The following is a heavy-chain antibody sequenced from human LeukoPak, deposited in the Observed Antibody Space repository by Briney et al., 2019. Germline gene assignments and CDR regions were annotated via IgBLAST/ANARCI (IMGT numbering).Heavy chain of an antibody. J-gene: IGHJ4*02. CDR1: GFSFSGSG. D-gene: IGHD3-22*01. Sequence: GGSLRLSCAASGFSFSGSGIHWVRQASGKGLEWVGRIRSKDKNYATAYAASVGGRFTISRDDSTNTAYLQMNSLKTEDTAIYYCTRLLISDSSGPQYYFDYWGPGTLVTVSS. CDR3: TRLLISDSSGPQYYFDY. CDR2: IRSKDKNYAT. V-gene: IGHV3-73*01.